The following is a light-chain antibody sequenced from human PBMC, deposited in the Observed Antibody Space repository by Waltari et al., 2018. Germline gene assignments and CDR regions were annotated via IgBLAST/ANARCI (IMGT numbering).Light chain of an antibody. Sequence: CRARQNVNTCLGWYQQGPGQTPRLLVYDASTRATGIPARFSGSGSGTDFTLTISSLEPEDFAVYFCHHCANWPRLTFGPGTKVDLK. J-gene: IGKJ3*01. V-gene: IGKV3-11*01. CDR2: DAS. CDR3: HHCANWPRLT. CDR1: QNVNTC.